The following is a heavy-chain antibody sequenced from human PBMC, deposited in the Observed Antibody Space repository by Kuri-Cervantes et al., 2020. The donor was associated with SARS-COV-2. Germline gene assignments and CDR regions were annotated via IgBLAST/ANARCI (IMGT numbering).Heavy chain of an antibody. Sequence: GESLKISCAASGFTFSSYGMHWVRQAPGKGLEWVAVIWYDGSNKYYADSMKGRFTISRDNSKNTLYLQMNSLRAEDTAVYYCARDGIVGATPHFDYWGQGTLVTVSS. D-gene: IGHD1-26*01. J-gene: IGHJ4*02. CDR2: IWYDGSNK. CDR3: ARDGIVGATPHFDY. CDR1: GFTFSSYG. V-gene: IGHV3-33*01.